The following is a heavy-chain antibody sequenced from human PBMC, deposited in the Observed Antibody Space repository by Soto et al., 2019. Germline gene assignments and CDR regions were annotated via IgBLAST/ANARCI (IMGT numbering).Heavy chain of an antibody. CDR3: ARGNYDFWSGYPTNYGMDV. CDR2: INAGNGNT. D-gene: IGHD3-3*01. Sequence: ASVKVSCKASGYTFTSYAMHWVRQAPGQRLEWMGWINAGNGNTKYSQKFQGRVTITRETSASTAYMELSSLRSEDTDVYYCARGNYDFWSGYPTNYGMDVWGQGTPVTVS. V-gene: IGHV1-3*01. J-gene: IGHJ6*02. CDR1: GYTFTSYA.